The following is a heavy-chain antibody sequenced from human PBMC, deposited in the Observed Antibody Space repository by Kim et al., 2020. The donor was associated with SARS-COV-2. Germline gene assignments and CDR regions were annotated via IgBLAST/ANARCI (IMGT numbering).Heavy chain of an antibody. CDR2: IYYSGST. CDR3: ARDWSAYGDANWFDP. Sequence: SETLSLTCTVSGGSINNYYWSWIRQPPGKGLEWIGYIYYSGSTNYNPSLKSRVTISVDTPKNQFSLKLSSVTAADTAVYYCARDWSAYGDANWFDPWGQGTLVTVSS. CDR1: GGSINNYY. J-gene: IGHJ5*02. V-gene: IGHV4-59*13. D-gene: IGHD4-17*01.